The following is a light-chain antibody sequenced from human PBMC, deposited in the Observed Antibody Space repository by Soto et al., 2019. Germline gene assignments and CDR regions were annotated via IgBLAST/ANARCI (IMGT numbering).Light chain of an antibody. CDR3: VLYMRSGIAV. CDR2: NTN. Sequence: QTVVTQEPSFSVSPGGTVTLTCGLSSDSVSASHFASWYQQTPGQAPRTLIYNTNTRPSGVPDRFSGSILGNRAALTITGAQADDESDYYCVLYMRSGIAVFGGGTKVTVL. J-gene: IGLJ2*01. CDR1: SDSVSASHF. V-gene: IGLV8-61*01.